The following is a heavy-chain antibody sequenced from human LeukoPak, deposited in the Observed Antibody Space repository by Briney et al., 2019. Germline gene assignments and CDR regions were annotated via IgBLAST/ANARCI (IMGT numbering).Heavy chain of an antibody. J-gene: IGHJ5*02. CDR3: ARRGTYCSGGSCCFWFAP. V-gene: IGHV4-39*01. CDR1: GGSISSSSYY. D-gene: IGHD2-15*01. Sequence: SETLILTCTVSGGSISSSSYYWGWIGQPPGKELEWIGRIYYSGRTYYNPSLKSRVTISVDTSKNQFSLKLSSVTAADTAVYYCARRGTYCSGGSCCFWFAPWGQGTLVTVSS. CDR2: IYYSGRT.